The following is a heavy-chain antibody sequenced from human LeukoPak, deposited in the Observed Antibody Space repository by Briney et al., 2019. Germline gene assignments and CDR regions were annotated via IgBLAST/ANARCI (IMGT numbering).Heavy chain of an antibody. CDR2: INPNSGGT. CDR1: GYTYTGYY. J-gene: IGHJ5*02. V-gene: IGHV1-2*02. Sequence: VASVTVSCKASGYTYTGYYMHWVRQAPGQGLEWMGWINPNSGGTNYAQKLQGRVTMTTDTSTSTAYMELRSLRSDDTAVYYCARAPRSISPGADWFDPWGQGTLVTVSS. CDR3: ARAPRSISPGADWFDP. D-gene: IGHD6-25*01.